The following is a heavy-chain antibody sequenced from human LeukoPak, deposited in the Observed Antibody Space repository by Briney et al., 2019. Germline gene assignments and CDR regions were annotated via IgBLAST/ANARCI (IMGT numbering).Heavy chain of an antibody. V-gene: IGHV4-39*07. CDR3: ARRPRNSGRYDVASGLDY. D-gene: IGHD2/OR15-2a*01. CDR1: GDSIISGSYY. J-gene: IGHJ4*02. Sequence: PSETLSLTCTVSGDSIISGSYYWGWIRQPPGRGLEWIGSIYYSGNIYYNPSLKSRVAISMETSKSQFSLKLRSVTAADTAVYYCARRPRNSGRYDVASGLDYWGQGTQVTVSS. CDR2: IYYSGNI.